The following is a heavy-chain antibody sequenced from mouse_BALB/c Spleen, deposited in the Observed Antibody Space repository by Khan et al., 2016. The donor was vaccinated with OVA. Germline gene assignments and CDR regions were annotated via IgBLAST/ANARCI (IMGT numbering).Heavy chain of an antibody. CDR1: GYSITSDFA. CDR2: ISSTGST. D-gene: IGHD2-13*01. CDR3: ARSLYYSDSYAMDY. Sequence: VQLKESGPGLVKPSQSLSLTCTVTGYSITSDFAWNWIRQFPGNKLEWMGYISSTGSTSYSPSLKSRFSITRDTSKNQFFLHLNSVTTEDTATYCCARSLYYSDSYAMDYWGQGTSVTVSS. J-gene: IGHJ4*01. V-gene: IGHV3-2*02.